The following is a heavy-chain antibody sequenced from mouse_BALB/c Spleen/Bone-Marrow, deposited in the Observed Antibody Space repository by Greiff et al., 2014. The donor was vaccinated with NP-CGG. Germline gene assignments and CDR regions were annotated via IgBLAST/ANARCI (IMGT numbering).Heavy chain of an antibody. Sequence: VQVVESGPGLVAPAQSLSITCTVSGFSLTSYGVSWVRQPPGKSLEWLGVIWGDGSINYNSALISRLSIIKDNSKSQVFLKLNSVQTDDTATYYCAKVNRYGYAMDYWGQGTSVTVSS. CDR3: AKVNRYGYAMDY. CDR2: IWGDGSI. CDR1: GFSLTSYG. D-gene: IGHD1-1*01. J-gene: IGHJ4*01. V-gene: IGHV2-3*01.